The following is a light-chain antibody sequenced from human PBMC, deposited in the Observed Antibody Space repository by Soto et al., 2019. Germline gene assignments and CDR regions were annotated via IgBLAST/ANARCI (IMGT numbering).Light chain of an antibody. CDR1: QSVSSN. V-gene: IGKV3-15*01. J-gene: IGKJ4*01. Sequence: ILITQYPATLSVSPGERATLSCRASQSVSSNLAWYQQKPGQAPRLLIYGASTRATGIPARFSGSGSGTEFTLTISSLQSEDFAIYYCQQYKNWPSLPFGGRSKVDIK. CDR2: GAS. CDR3: QQYKNWPSLP.